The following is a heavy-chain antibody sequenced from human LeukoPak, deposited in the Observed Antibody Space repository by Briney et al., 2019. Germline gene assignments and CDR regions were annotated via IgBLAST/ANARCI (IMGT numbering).Heavy chain of an antibody. V-gene: IGHV4-59*01. CDR3: ARGVGPPDAFDI. D-gene: IGHD3-16*01. CDR1: GGSISSYY. J-gene: IGHJ3*02. CDR2: LYYSGST. Sequence: SETLSLTCTVSGGSISSYYWSWIRQPPGKGLEWIGYLYYSGSTNYNPSLKSRVTLSVDTSKNQFSLKLTSVTAADTAVYYCARGVGPPDAFDIWGQGTMVTVSS.